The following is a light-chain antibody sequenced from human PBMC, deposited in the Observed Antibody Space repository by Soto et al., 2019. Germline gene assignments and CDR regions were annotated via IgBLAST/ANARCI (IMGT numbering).Light chain of an antibody. Sequence: QSALTQPPSASGSPGQSVTISCTGTSSDVGGYDYVSWYQQHPGKAPKLLISEVSKRPSGVPDRFSGSKSGNTASLTVSGLQAEDEADYYCNSYAGSNNLVFGGGTKVTVL. CDR3: NSYAGSNNLV. J-gene: IGLJ3*02. CDR1: SSDVGGYDY. V-gene: IGLV2-8*01. CDR2: EVS.